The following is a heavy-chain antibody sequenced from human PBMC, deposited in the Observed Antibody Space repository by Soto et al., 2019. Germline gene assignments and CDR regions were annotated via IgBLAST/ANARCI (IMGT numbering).Heavy chain of an antibody. D-gene: IGHD5-12*01. CDR1: GFTCSSYA. V-gene: IGHV3-30-3*01. J-gene: IGHJ6*02. CDR3: ARDYYRFNSGYGFSMDV. Sequence: PGGSLRLSCAASGFTCSSYAMHWVRQAPGKGLEWVAVISYDGSNKYYADSVKGRFTISRDNSKNTLYLQMNSLRAEDTAVYYCARDYYRFNSGYGFSMDVWGHGTTVTVSS. CDR2: ISYDGSNK.